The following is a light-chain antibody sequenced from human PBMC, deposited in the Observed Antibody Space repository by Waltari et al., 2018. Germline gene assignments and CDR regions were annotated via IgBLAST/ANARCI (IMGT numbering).Light chain of an antibody. CDR2: RNN. CDR3: AAWDDSLSGRV. CDR1: SSNLPNNY. Sequence: QSVLTQPPSASGTPGQRVTIPCSGCSSNLPNNYASLYQQRPGTAPKLLIYRNNQRPSGVPDRFSGAKSGTSASLAISGLRSEDEADYYCAAWDDSLSGRVFGGGTKVTVL. V-gene: IGLV1-47*01. J-gene: IGLJ3*02.